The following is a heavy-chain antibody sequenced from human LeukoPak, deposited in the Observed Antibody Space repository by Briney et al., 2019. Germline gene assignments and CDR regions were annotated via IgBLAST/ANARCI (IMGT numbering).Heavy chain of an antibody. J-gene: IGHJ4*02. CDR2: NT. Sequence: GGSLRLSCSVSGFTFSTYVMHWVRQAPGKGLEYVSANTYYADSVKGRFTISGDNSKNTLYLQMSSLRADDTAVYYCVRGTGYWGQGTLVTVSS. CDR3: VRGTGY. CDR1: GFTFSTYV. V-gene: IGHV3-64D*06.